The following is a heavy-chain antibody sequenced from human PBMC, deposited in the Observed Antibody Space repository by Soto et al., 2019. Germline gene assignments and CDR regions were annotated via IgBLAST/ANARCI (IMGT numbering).Heavy chain of an antibody. CDR2: IYYIGST. V-gene: IGHV4-61*01. D-gene: IGHD6-6*01. J-gene: IGHJ4*02. CDR3: AREFSNSPEAFDS. Sequence: QVHLQESGPGQVKPSETLSLICTVSGGSVNSDTFYWSWIRQPPGRGLEWIGYIYYIGSTNYNPSLKSRVTISIDTSRNQFSLKLTSVTAADTAVYYCAREFSNSPEAFDSWGQGSLVTVSS. CDR1: GGSVNSDTFY.